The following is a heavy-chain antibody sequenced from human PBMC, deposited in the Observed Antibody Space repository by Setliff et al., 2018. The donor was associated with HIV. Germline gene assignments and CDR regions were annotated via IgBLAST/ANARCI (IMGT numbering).Heavy chain of an antibody. Sequence: KTSETLSLTCTVAGGSISSYYWSWIRQPPGKGLEWVGYIHTSGSTNYNPSLKSRVTISVDTSKNQFSLKLTSVTAADTAVYYCARLSGDYYYFDYWGQGTLVTVSS. J-gene: IGHJ4*02. D-gene: IGHD2-21*02. V-gene: IGHV4-4*09. CDR2: IHTSGST. CDR3: ARLSGDYYYFDY. CDR1: GGSISSYY.